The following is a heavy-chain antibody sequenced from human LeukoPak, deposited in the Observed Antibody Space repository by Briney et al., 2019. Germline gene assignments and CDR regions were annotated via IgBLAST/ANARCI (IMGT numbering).Heavy chain of an antibody. Sequence: SVKVSCKASGYTFTGYYMHWVRQAPGQGLEWMGGIIPIFGTANYAQKFQGRVTITADKSTSTAYMELSSLRSEDTAVYYCASDNWFDPWGQGTLVTVSS. CDR1: GYTFTGYY. CDR2: IIPIFGTA. CDR3: ASDNWFDP. J-gene: IGHJ5*02. V-gene: IGHV1-69*06.